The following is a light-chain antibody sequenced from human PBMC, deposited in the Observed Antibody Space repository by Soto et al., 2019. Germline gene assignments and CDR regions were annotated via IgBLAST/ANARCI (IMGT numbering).Light chain of an antibody. Sequence: QSALTQPASVSGSPGQSITISCTGTSSDVGGYNYVSWYQHHPGKAPRLIIYEVVQRPSGVPDRFSGSKSGNTASLTVLWVQAADEADYFCKSYAGSNTYVFGSGTKVTVL. CDR1: SSDVGGYNY. V-gene: IGLV2-8*01. CDR2: EVV. CDR3: KSYAGSNTYV. J-gene: IGLJ1*01.